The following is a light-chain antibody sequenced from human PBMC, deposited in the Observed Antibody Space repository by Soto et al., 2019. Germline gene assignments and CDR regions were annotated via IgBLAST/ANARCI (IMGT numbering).Light chain of an antibody. V-gene: IGKV3-15*01. CDR3: QQHINWPLT. J-gene: IGKJ4*01. CDR1: QRVSRA. Sequence: DIVLTQSPATLSVSPGESATLSCRASQRVSRALAWYQHVPGQAPRLLIYDSSTRATGVPARFSGSGSGTRFTLTISSLQSEDFALYYCQQHINWPLTFGGGTKVEIK. CDR2: DSS.